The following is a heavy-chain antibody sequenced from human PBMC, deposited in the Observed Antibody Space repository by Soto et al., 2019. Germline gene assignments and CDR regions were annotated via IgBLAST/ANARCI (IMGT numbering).Heavy chain of an antibody. CDR2: IYYSGNT. Sequence: QVQLQESGPGLVKPSQTLSLTCTVSRGSIYSGGYHWSWIRQHPGKGLAWIGYIYYSGNTSYNPSLKSRVTISVDTSKSQCTLKINSVTAADTAVYYCALLGRRYTFDYWGPGPLVTVSS. V-gene: IGHV4-31*03. J-gene: IGHJ4*02. CDR3: ALLGRRYTFDY. D-gene: IGHD1-1*01. CDR1: RGSIYSGGYH.